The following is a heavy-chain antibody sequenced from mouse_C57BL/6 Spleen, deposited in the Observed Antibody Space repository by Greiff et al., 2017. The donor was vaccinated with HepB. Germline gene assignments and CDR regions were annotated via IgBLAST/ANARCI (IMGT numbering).Heavy chain of an antibody. CDR3: SRDQDYSNYGYFDV. CDR1: GFTFSSYA. V-gene: IGHV5-4*01. J-gene: IGHJ1*03. D-gene: IGHD2-5*01. CDR2: ISDGGSYT. Sequence: EVKVVESGGGLVKPGGSLKLSCAASGFTFSSYAMSWVRQTPEKRLEWVATISDGGSYTYYPDNVKGRFTISRDNAKNNLYLQMRHLKSEDTAMYYCSRDQDYSNYGYFDVWGTGTTVTVSS.